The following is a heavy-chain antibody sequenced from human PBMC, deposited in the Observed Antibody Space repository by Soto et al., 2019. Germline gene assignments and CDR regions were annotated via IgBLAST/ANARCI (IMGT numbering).Heavy chain of an antibody. D-gene: IGHD6-19*01. CDR2: ISYDGSNK. Sequence: GGSLRLSCAASGFTFSSYAMHWVRQAPGKGLEWVAVISYDGSNKFYADSVKGRFTISRDNAENSVFLQMNNLRAEDTARYYCAKMTSSGWYDPVFHWGQGTLVTVSS. CDR3: AKMTSSGWYDPVFH. V-gene: IGHV3-30-3*02. CDR1: GFTFSSYA. J-gene: IGHJ4*02.